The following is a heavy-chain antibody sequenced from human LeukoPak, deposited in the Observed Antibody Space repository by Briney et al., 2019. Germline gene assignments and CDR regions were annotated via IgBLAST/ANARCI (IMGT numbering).Heavy chain of an antibody. CDR2: IYPGDSDT. D-gene: IGHD6-13*01. J-gene: IGHJ6*03. CDR3: ARLGQQLVSGNDYYYYMDV. Sequence: GSLKISCKGSGYSFTSYWIGWVRQMPGKGLEWMGIIYPGDSDTRYSPSFQGQVTISADKSISTAYLQWSSLKASDTAMYYCARLGQQLVSGNDYYYYMDVWGKGTTVTVSS. V-gene: IGHV5-51*01. CDR1: GYSFTSYW.